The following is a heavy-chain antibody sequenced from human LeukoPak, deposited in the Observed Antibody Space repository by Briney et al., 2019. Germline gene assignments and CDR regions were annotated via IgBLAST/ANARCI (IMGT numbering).Heavy chain of an antibody. V-gene: IGHV5-51*01. CDR2: IHPGDSDT. CDR3: ARLSSRWGGYFDY. D-gene: IGHD3-16*01. J-gene: IGHJ4*02. CDR1: GYSFTNYW. Sequence: PGESLKISCKGSGYSFTNYWIGWVRQMPGKGLEWVGIIHPGDSDTRFSPSFQGQVTISADKSISTAYLQWSSLKASDTAMYYCARLSSRWGGYFDYWGQGTLVTVSS.